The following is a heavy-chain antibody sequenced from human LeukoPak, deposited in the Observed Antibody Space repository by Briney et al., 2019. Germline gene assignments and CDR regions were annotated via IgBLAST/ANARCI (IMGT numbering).Heavy chain of an antibody. V-gene: IGHV3-48*01. D-gene: IGHD2-21*02. CDR3: AKDSYQGDWGLDAFDV. Sequence: GGSLRLSCAASGFTFSSYSMSWVRQAPGKGLEWVSFISSSSNTKYNADSVKGRFTIPRDNAKNSLNLQMNSLRAEDTAVYYCAKDSYQGDWGLDAFDVWGQGTMVTVSS. CDR2: ISSSSNTK. J-gene: IGHJ3*01. CDR1: GFTFSSYS.